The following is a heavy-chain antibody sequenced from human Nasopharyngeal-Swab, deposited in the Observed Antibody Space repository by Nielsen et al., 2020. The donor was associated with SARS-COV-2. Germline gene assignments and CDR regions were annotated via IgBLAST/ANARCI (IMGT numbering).Heavy chain of an antibody. J-gene: IGHJ5*02. CDR2: IYYSGST. V-gene: IGHV4-59*08. CDR1: GGSISSYY. D-gene: IGHD3-3*01. Sequence: SETLSLTCTVSGGSISSYYWSWIRRPPGKGLEWIGYIYYSGSTNYNPSLKSRVTISVDTSKNQFSLKLSSVTAADTAVYYCAGTSITIFGNWFDPWGQGTLVTVSS. CDR3: AGTSITIFGNWFDP.